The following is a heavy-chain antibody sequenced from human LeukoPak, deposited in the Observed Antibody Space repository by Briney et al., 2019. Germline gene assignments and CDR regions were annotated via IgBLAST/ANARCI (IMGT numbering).Heavy chain of an antibody. D-gene: IGHD5-24*01. J-gene: IGHJ4*02. CDR3: AKNFGWQQFDY. Sequence: GGSLRLSCAASGFTFSSHWRDWVRQAPGKGLEWVANVNPDGSVKHYVDSVKGRFTISRDNTKNSLYLEMNSLRAEDTAVYYCAKNFGWQQFDYWPQGTLVRVSS. CDR2: VNPDGSVK. V-gene: IGHV3-7*01. CDR1: GFTFSSHW.